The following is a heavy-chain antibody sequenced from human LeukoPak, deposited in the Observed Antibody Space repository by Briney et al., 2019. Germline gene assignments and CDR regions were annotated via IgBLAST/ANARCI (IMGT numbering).Heavy chain of an antibody. CDR1: GGSFSGYY. Sequence: PSETLSLTCAVYGGSFSGYYWSWIRQPPGKGLEWIGEINHSGSTNYNPSLKSRVTISVDTSKNQFSLKLSSVTAADTAVYYCAREGYDSSGYYQSGWFDPWGQGTLVTVSS. V-gene: IGHV4-34*01. CDR2: INHSGST. D-gene: IGHD3-22*01. CDR3: AREGYDSSGYYQSGWFDP. J-gene: IGHJ5*02.